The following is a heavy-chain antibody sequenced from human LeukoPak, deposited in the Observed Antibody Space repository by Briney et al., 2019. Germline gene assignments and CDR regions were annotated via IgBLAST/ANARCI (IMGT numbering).Heavy chain of an antibody. Sequence: GGSLRLSCAASGFTFSSYAMSWVRQAPGKGLERVSAISGSGGSTYYADSVKGRFTISRDNSKNTLYLQMNSLRAEDTAVYYCAKELHGSYYYDSSGYPFDYWGQGTLVTVSS. CDR3: AKELHGSYYYDSSGYPFDY. J-gene: IGHJ4*02. D-gene: IGHD3-22*01. V-gene: IGHV3-23*01. CDR1: GFTFSSYA. CDR2: ISGSGGST.